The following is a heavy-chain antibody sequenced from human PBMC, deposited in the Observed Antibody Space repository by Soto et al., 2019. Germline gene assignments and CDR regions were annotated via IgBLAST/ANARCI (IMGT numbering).Heavy chain of an antibody. CDR3: ARELYGDFDY. J-gene: IGHJ4*02. Sequence: GASVKLSCKASGYTFTSNYMHWVRQAPGQGLEWMGIINPSGGSTSYAQKFQGRVTMTRDTSTSTVYMELSSLRSEDTAVYYCARELYGDFDYWGQGTLVTSPQ. D-gene: IGHD3-16*02. CDR1: GYTFTSNY. CDR2: INPSGGST. V-gene: IGHV1-46*01.